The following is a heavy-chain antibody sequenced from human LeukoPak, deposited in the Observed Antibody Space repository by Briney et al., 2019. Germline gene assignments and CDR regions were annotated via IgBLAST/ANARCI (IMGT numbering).Heavy chain of an antibody. CDR3: ATLPRYCSGGSCSQNYGMDV. D-gene: IGHD2-15*01. CDR1: GGSISSYY. Sequence: SETLSLTCTVSGGSISSYYWSWIRQPPGKGLEWIGEINHSGSTNYNPSLKSRVTISVDTSKNQFSLKLSSVTAADTAVYYCATLPRYCSGGSCSQNYGMDVWGQGTTVTVSS. J-gene: IGHJ6*02. CDR2: INHSGST. V-gene: IGHV4-34*01.